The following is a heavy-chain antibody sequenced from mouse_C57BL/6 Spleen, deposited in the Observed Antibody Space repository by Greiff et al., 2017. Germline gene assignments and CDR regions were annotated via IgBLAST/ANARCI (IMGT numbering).Heavy chain of an antibody. V-gene: IGHV1-19*01. CDR1: GYTFTDYY. CDR3: GGWGGSSCFDY. D-gene: IGHD1-1*01. J-gene: IGHJ2*01. Sequence: VQLQQPGPVLVKPGASVKMSCKASGYTFTDYYMHWVKQSPGKSLEWIGVINPYNGGTSYNQKFKGKATLTVDKSSSTAYMELNSLTSEDSAVDYGGGWGGSSCFDYWGQGTTLTVSS. CDR2: INPYNGGT.